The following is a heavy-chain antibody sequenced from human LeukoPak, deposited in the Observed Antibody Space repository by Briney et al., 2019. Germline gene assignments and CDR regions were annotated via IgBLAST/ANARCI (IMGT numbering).Heavy chain of an antibody. CDR1: GFTFSSYS. V-gene: IGHV3-21*01. J-gene: IGHJ3*02. CDR2: ISSSSSYI. D-gene: IGHD4/OR15-4a*01. CDR3: ARDRMTMADAFDI. Sequence: GGSLRLSCAASGFTFSSYSMNWVRQAPGKGLEGVSSISSSSSYIYYADSVKGRFTISRDNAKNSLYLQMNSLRAEDTAVYYCARDRMTMADAFDIWGQGTMVTVSS.